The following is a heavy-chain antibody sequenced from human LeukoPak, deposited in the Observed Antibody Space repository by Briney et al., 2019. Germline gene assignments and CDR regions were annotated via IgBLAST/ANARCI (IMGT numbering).Heavy chain of an antibody. Sequence: SVKVSCKASGFTFTSSAMQWVRQARGQRLEWIGWIVVGSGNTNYAQKFQERVTITRDMSTSTAYMELSSLRSKDTAVYYCAAGTYDYVWGSYRYDYWGQGTPVTVSS. CDR1: GFTFTSSA. J-gene: IGHJ4*02. CDR3: AAGTYDYVWGSYRYDY. V-gene: IGHV1-58*02. CDR2: IVVGSGNT. D-gene: IGHD3-16*02.